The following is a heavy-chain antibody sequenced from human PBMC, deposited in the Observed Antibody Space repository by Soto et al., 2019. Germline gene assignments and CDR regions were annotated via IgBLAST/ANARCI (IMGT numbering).Heavy chain of an antibody. D-gene: IGHD2-2*01. Sequence: SVKVSCKASGGTFSSYAISWVRQAPGQGLEWMGGIIPISGTANYAQKFQGRVTITADESTSTAYMELSSLRSEDPAVYYCARSQGSSTSLEIYYYYYYGMDVWGQGTTVTVSS. CDR2: IIPISGTA. CDR1: GGTFSSYA. CDR3: ARSQGSSTSLEIYYYYYYGMDV. J-gene: IGHJ6*02. V-gene: IGHV1-69*13.